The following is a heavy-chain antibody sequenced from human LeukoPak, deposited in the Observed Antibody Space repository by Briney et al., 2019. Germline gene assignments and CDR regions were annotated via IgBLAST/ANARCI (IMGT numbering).Heavy chain of an antibody. J-gene: IGHJ6*03. CDR3: ARAQLLWFGELGYYMDV. V-gene: IGHV4-34*01. CDR1: GGSFSGYY. D-gene: IGHD3-10*01. Sequence: SETLSLTCAVYGGSFSGYYWSWIRQPPGKGLEWIGEINHSGSTNYNPSLKSRVTISVDTSKNQFSLKLSSVTAADTAVYYCARAQLLWFGELGYYMDVWGKGTTATVSS. CDR2: INHSGST.